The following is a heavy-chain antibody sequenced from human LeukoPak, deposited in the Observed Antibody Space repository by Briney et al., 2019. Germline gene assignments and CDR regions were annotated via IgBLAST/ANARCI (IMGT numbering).Heavy chain of an antibody. CDR2: ISGSGGST. V-gene: IGHV3-23*01. CDR1: GFTFSSYA. J-gene: IGHJ4*02. D-gene: IGHD4-17*01. CDR3: ARDRRGDYGDHGDY. Sequence: GGSLRLSCAASGFTFSSYAMSWVRQAPGKGLEWVSAISGSGGSTYYADSVKGRFTISRDNAKNSLYLQMNSLRAEDTAVYYCARDRRGDYGDHGDYWGQGTLVTVSS.